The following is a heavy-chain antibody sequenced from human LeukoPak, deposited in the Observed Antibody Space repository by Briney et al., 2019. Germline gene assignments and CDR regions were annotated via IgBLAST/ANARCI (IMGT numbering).Heavy chain of an antibody. J-gene: IGHJ4*02. V-gene: IGHV4-59*08. CDR3: ASGLDAYGFDY. CDR1: GGSISSYY. CDR2: IYYNGST. D-gene: IGHD5-24*01. Sequence: PSETLSLTCTVSGGSISSYYWSWIRQPPGKGLEWIGYIYYNGSTNYNPSLKSRVTISVDPSKNQFSLRLSSVTAADTAVYYCASGLDAYGFDYWGQGTLVTVSS.